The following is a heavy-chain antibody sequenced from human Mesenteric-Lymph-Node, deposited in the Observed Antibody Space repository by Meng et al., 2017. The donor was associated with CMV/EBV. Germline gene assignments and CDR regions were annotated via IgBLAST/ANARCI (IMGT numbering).Heavy chain of an antibody. V-gene: IGHV1-46*01. D-gene: IGHD5-18*01. CDR3: ARDAANHVDTATGPEDY. Sequence: ASLKVSCKASGYTFMSYYMNWVRQAPGQGLEWMGIINPSDGSPTYAQKFQGRVTMTRDTSTSTMYMELSSLRSEDTAVYYCARDAANHVDTATGPEDYWGQGTLVTVSS. CDR2: INPSDGSP. J-gene: IGHJ4*02. CDR1: GYTFMSYY.